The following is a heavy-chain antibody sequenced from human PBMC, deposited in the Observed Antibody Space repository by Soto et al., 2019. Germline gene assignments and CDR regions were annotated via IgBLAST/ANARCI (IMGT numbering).Heavy chain of an antibody. V-gene: IGHV3-74*01. CDR2: INSDGSST. D-gene: IGHD2-2*01. CDR3: ARDNDIVVVPAAPGY. CDR1: GFTFSSYW. Sequence: GGSLRLSCAASGFTFSSYWMYWVRQAPGKGLVWVSRINSDGSSTSYADSVKGRFTISRDNAKNTLYLQMNSLRAEDTAVYYCARDNDIVVVPAAPGYWGQGTLVTVSS. J-gene: IGHJ4*02.